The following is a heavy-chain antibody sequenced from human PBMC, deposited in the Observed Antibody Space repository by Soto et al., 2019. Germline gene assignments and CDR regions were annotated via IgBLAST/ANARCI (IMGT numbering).Heavy chain of an antibody. CDR1: GFSLTTGVG. J-gene: IGHJ4*01. CDR3: ATLTADF. CDR2: VYWDDDK. Sequence: ITLEESGPTLVKPTETLTLTCTFSGFSLTTGVGVGWVRQPPGKALEWLALVYWDDDKHYTPSLMSRLTITKDISKGQVVLTMTNMDPVDTATYYCATLTADFWGPGTLCTVSS. V-gene: IGHV2-5*02.